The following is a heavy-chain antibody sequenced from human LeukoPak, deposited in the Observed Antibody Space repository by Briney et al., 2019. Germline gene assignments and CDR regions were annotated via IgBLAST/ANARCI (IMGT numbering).Heavy chain of an antibody. J-gene: IGHJ4*02. V-gene: IGHV3-30*02. CDR2: IRYDGSNK. CDR3: AKDPRGYSYGYYFDY. Sequence: PGGSLRLSCAASGFTFSSYGMHWVRQAPGKGLEWVAFIRYDGSNKYYADSVKGRFTISRDNSKNTLYLQMNSLRAEDTAVYYRAKDPRGYSYGYYFDYWGQGTLVTVSS. CDR1: GFTFSSYG. D-gene: IGHD5-18*01.